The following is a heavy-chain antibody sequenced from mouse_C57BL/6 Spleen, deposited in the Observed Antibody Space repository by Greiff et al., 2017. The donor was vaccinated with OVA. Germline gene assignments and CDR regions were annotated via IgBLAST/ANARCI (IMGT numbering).Heavy chain of an antibody. CDR2: IRNKANNHAT. V-gene: IGHV6-6*01. J-gene: IGHJ3*01. D-gene: IGHD2-1*01. Sequence: EVQLVESGGGLVQPGGSMKLSCAASGFTFSDAWMAWVRQSPEKGLEWVAEIRNKANNHATYYAESVKGRFTISRDDSKSSVYLQMNSLRAEDTGIYYCTRPDGNYPAWFAYWGQGTLVTVSA. CDR3: TRPDGNYPAWFAY. CDR1: GFTFSDAW.